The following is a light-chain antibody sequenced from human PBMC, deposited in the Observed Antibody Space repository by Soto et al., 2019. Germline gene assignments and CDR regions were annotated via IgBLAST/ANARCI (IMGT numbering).Light chain of an antibody. CDR2: VAS. J-gene: IGKJ2*01. CDR1: QSISNS. V-gene: IGKV1-39*01. Sequence: DIQMTQSLSSLSASVGDSVTITCRASQSISNSLSWYQQKPRKAPKFLIYVASTLQRGVPSRFSGSGSGTDFTLTISSLQPEDFATYYCQQTFSPPYTFGQGTKLEIK. CDR3: QQTFSPPYT.